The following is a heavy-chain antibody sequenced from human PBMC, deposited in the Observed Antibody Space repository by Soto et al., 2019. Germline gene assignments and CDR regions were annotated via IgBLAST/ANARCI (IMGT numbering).Heavy chain of an antibody. V-gene: IGHV1-69*13. CDR3: ARASVGYCSGGSCFRYGMDV. J-gene: IGHJ6*02. CDR1: GYTFTSYG. CDR2: IIPIFGTA. D-gene: IGHD2-15*01. Sequence: GASVKVSCKASGYTFTSYGISWVRQAPGQGLEWMGGIIPIFGTANYAQKFQGRVTITADESTSTAYMELSSLRSEDTAVYYCARASVGYCSGGSCFRYGMDVWGQGTTVTVSS.